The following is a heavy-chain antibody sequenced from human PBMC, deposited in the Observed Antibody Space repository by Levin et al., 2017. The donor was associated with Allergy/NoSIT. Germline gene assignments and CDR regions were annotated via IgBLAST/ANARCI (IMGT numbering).Heavy chain of an antibody. J-gene: IGHJ5*02. CDR3: ARSYNMPPLLAWLDP. CDR1: GYTFRNYG. V-gene: IGHV1-18*01. CDR2: ISTYNGDT. D-gene: IGHD3-10*01. Sequence: PGESLKISCKASGYTFRNYGITWVRQAPGQGLEWMGWISTYNGDTKSAQKFQGRVTMTTDTATTSVYMELTSLRSDDTAVYYCARSYNMPPLLAWLDPWGQGTQVLVSS.